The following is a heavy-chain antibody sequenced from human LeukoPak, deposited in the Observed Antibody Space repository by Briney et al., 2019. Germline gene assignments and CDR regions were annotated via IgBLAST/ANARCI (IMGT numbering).Heavy chain of an antibody. J-gene: IGHJ6*03. CDR1: GFTFSSYA. D-gene: IGHD3-10*01. V-gene: IGHV3-23*01. CDR3: AKGMQYYYSMDV. Sequence: TGGSLRLSCAASGFTFSSYAMSWVRQAPGKGLEWVSAISGSGGSTYYADSVKGRFTISRDNSKNTLYLQMNSLRAEDTAVYYYAKGMQYYYSMDVWGKGTTVTVSS. CDR2: ISGSGGST.